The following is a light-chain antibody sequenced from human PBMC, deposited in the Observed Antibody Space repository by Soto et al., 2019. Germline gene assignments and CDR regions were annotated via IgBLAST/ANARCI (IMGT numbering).Light chain of an antibody. CDR3: QTWDTGIGV. CDR2: VNSDGSH. Sequence: QPVLTQSPSASASLGASVKLTCTLSSGHTNYAIAWHQQHPEKGPRFLMKVNSDGSHRKGDGIPDPFSGSSSGSERYLTISSLQSEDEADYYCQTWDTGIGVFGGGTKLTVL. CDR1: SGHTNYA. V-gene: IGLV4-69*01. J-gene: IGLJ2*01.